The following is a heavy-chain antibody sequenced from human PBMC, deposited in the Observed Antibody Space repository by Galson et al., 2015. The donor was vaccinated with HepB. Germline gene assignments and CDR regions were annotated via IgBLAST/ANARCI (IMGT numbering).Heavy chain of an antibody. J-gene: IGHJ4*02. CDR2: ISYDGSNK. CDR3: AKVGRIVGAAWGGFDY. CDR1: GFTFSSYG. D-gene: IGHD1-26*01. Sequence: SLRLSCAASGFTFSSYGMHWVRQAPGKGLEWVAVISYDGSNKYYADSVKGRFTISRDNSKNTLYLQMNSLRAEDTAVYYCAKVGRIVGAAWGGFDYWGQGTLVTVSS. V-gene: IGHV3-30*18.